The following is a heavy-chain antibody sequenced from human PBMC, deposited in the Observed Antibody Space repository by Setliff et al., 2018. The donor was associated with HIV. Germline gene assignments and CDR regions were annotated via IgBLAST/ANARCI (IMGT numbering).Heavy chain of an antibody. CDR2: IYYSGST. J-gene: IGHJ4*02. Sequence: PSETLSLTCTVSGGSISSGDYYWSWIRQPPGKGLEWVGSIYYSGSTYYSPSLKSRVTISVDTSKNHLSLKLTSVTAADTGLYYCVFGLRFSPFDNWGQGTLVTVSS. V-gene: IGHV4-39*02. D-gene: IGHD5-12*01. CDR3: VFGLRFSPFDN. CDR1: GGSISSGDYY.